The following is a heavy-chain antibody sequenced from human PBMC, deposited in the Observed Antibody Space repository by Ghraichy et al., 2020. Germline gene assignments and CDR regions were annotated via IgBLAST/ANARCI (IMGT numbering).Heavy chain of an antibody. Sequence: GGSLRLSCAASGFTFSSYWMHWVRQVPGKGLVWVSRIRTDGSTTNYADSVKGRFTISRDNAKNTLYLQMNSLRAEDTAVYYCARGAYSSSQYSDSWGQGTLVTGSS. CDR3: ARGAYSSSQYSDS. CDR1: GFTFSSYW. D-gene: IGHD6-13*01. V-gene: IGHV3-74*01. J-gene: IGHJ4*02. CDR2: IRTDGSTT.